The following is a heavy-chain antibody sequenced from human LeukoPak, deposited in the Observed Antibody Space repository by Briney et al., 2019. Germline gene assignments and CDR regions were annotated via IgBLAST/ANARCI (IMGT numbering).Heavy chain of an antibody. CDR1: GGSIRGYF. CDR2: INYRGST. D-gene: IGHD3-22*01. Sequence: SETLSLTCTVSGGSIRGYFWTWIRQPPGKGLEWIGYINYRGSTNYNPSLKSRVTIAVDTSKNQFSLRLNSVTAADTAVYHCAKHVYDSSGYYYVFGYWGQGTPVTVSS. J-gene: IGHJ4*02. V-gene: IGHV4-59*01. CDR3: AKHVYDSSGYYYVFGY.